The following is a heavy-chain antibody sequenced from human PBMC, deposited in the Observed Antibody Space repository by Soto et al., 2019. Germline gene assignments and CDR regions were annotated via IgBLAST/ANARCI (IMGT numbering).Heavy chain of an antibody. CDR1: GFTFSSYA. D-gene: IGHD6-19*01. J-gene: IGHJ4*02. CDR3: ARFIAVAGRDY. V-gene: IGHV3-30-3*01. CDR2: ISYDGSNK. Sequence: GGSLRLSCAASGFTFSSYAMHWVRRAPGKGLEWVAVISYDGSNKYYADSVKGRFTISRDNSKNTLYLQMNSLRAGDTAVYYCARFIAVAGRDYWGQGTLVTVSS.